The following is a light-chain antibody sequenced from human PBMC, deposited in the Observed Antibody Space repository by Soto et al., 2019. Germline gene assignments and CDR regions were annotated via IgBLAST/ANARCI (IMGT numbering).Light chain of an antibody. CDR3: QSYDSSLSGYV. J-gene: IGLJ1*01. CDR1: SSNIGAGYD. V-gene: IGLV1-40*01. Sequence: QSVLTQPPSVSGAPGQRVTISCTGSSSNIGAGYDVHWYQQLPGTAPNLLIYGNSNRPSGVPDRFSGSKSGTSASLAITGVQANDEADYYCQSYDSSLSGYVFGTGTKLTVL. CDR2: GNS.